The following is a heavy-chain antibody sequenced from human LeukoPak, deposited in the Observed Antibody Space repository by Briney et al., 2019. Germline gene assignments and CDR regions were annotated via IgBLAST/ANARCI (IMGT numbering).Heavy chain of an antibody. CDR2: ISGSGGSI. J-gene: IGHJ4*02. V-gene: IGHV3-23*01. D-gene: IGHD3-10*01. CDR3: AKDLRTYGSGIYRLPTVIFNY. CDR1: GFTFSNYA. Sequence: GGSLRLYCAASGFTFSNYAMSWVRQAPGKGLEWVSAISGSGGSIYYADSVKGRFTISRDNSMNTLYLQMNSLRVDDTAVYYCAKDLRTYGSGIYRLPTVIFNYWGQGTLVTVSS.